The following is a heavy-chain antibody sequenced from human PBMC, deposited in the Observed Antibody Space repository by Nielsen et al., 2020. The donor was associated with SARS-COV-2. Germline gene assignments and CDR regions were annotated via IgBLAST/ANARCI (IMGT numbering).Heavy chain of an antibody. D-gene: IGHD5-24*01. V-gene: IGHV3-74*01. Sequence: GESLKISCAASGFSFSTYWMHWVRQAPGKGLVWVSRINQDGSTTNYGDSVQGRFTISRDNARNTLYLQMSGLRAEDTGVYYCASRQDGYNYDPQWGQGTRVTVSS. CDR1: GFSFSTYW. J-gene: IGHJ4*02. CDR3: ASRQDGYNYDPQ. CDR2: INQDGSTT.